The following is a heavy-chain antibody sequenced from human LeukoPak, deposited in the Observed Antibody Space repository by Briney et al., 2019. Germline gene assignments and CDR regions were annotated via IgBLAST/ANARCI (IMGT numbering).Heavy chain of an antibody. Sequence: SETLSLTCAVYGGSFSGYYWSWIRQPPGKGLEWIGEINHSGSTNYNPSLKSRVTISVDTSKNQSSLKLSSVTAADTAVYYCARVWRFGDYGGNWFDPWGQGTLVTVSS. CDR1: GGSFSGYY. J-gene: IGHJ5*02. D-gene: IGHD4-17*01. V-gene: IGHV4-34*01. CDR2: INHSGST. CDR3: ARVWRFGDYGGNWFDP.